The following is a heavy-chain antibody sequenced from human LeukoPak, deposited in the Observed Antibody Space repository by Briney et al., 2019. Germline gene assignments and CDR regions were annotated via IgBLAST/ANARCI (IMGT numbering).Heavy chain of an antibody. D-gene: IGHD6-19*01. CDR2: IYHSGST. CDR1: GGSIRSYY. CDR3: ARDTSGWYGIVGKIDY. Sequence: PSETLSLTCTVSGGSIRSYYWSWIRQPPGKGLEWIGSIYHSGSTYYNPSLKSRVTISVDTSKNQFSLKLSSVTAADTAVYYCARDTSGWYGIVGKIDYWGQGTLVTVSS. V-gene: IGHV4-38-2*02. J-gene: IGHJ4*02.